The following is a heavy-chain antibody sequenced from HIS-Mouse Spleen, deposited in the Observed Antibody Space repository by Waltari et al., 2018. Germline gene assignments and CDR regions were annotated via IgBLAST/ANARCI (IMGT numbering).Heavy chain of an antibody. CDR1: GLTFSRYW. Sequence: EVQLVESGGGLVQPGGSLRLSCAASGLTFSRYWMHWVPQAPGKGLVWVLRINSDGSSTSYADSVKGRFTISRDNAKNTLYLQMNSLGAEDTAVYYCARAGGNPPPQLYAFDIWGQGTMVTVSS. D-gene: IGHD2-8*01. CDR2: INSDGSST. CDR3: ARAGGNPPPQLYAFDI. J-gene: IGHJ3*02. V-gene: IGHV3-74*01.